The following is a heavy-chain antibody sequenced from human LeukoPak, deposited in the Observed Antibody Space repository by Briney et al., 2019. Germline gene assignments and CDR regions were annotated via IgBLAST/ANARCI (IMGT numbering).Heavy chain of an antibody. CDR2: ISSSSSYI. CDR3: ARLQGSQYCSSTSCPPGDAFDI. J-gene: IGHJ3*02. CDR1: GFTFSSYS. V-gene: IGHV3-21*01. D-gene: IGHD2-2*01. Sequence: GGSLRLSCAASGFTFSSYSMNWVRQAPGKGLEWVSSISSSSSYIYYADSVKGRFTISRDNAKNSLYLQMNSLRAEDTAVYYCARLQGSQYCSSTSCPPGDAFDIWGQGTMVTVSS.